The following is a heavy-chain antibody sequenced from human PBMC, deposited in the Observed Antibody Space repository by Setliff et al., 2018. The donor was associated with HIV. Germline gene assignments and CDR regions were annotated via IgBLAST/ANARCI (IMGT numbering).Heavy chain of an antibody. D-gene: IGHD2-21*01. CDR1: GGSISSYY. V-gene: IGHV4-59*08. CDR3: ARSLWLGDIQH. Sequence: SETLSLTCTVSGGSISSYYWNWIRQPPGKGLEWIGYIDYSGSTNYNPSLKSRVTISVDTSKNQFSLKLSSVTAADTAVYYCARSLWLGDIQHWGQGTLVTVSS. J-gene: IGHJ1*01. CDR2: IDYSGST.